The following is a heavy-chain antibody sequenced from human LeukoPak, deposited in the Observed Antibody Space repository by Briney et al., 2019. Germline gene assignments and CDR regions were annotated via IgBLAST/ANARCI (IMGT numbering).Heavy chain of an antibody. CDR2: IYISGSGST. D-gene: IGHD4-17*01. CDR1: GGSISSYY. Sequence: PSETLSLTCTVSGGSISSYYWSWIRQPAGKGLEWIGRIYISGSGSTNYNPSLKSRVTMSVDTSKNQFSLKLSSVTAADTAVFYCAKPDGDYVGQLDAFDIWGQGTMVTVSS. CDR3: AKPDGDYVGQLDAFDI. V-gene: IGHV4-4*07. J-gene: IGHJ3*02.